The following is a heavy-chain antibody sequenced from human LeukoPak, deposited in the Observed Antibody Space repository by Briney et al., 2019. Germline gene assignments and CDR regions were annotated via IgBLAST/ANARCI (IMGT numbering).Heavy chain of an antibody. CDR1: GGSFSGYY. Sequence: SETLSLTCAVYGGSFSGYYWSRIHQPPGKGLEWIGEINHSGSTNYNPSLKSRVTISVDTSKNQFSLKLSSVTAADTAVYYCARGHDPNSSGLKDFDYWGQGTLVTVSS. J-gene: IGHJ4*02. V-gene: IGHV4-34*01. CDR2: INHSGST. CDR3: ARGHDPNSSGLKDFDY. D-gene: IGHD3-22*01.